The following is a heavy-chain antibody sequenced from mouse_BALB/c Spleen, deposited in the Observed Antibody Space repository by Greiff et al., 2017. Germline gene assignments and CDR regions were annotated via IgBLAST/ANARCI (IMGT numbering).Heavy chain of an antibody. Sequence: VQLQQSGAELVKPGASVKLSCKASGYTFTSYYMYWVKKRPGQGLEWIGEINPSNGGTNFNEKFKSKATLTVDKSSSTAYMQLSSLTSEDSAVYYCTRAPQYYGSSYGVDYWGQGTSVTVSS. CDR3: TRAPQYYGSSYGVDY. CDR2: INPSNGGT. J-gene: IGHJ4*01. V-gene: IGHV1S81*02. CDR1: GYTFTSYY. D-gene: IGHD1-1*01.